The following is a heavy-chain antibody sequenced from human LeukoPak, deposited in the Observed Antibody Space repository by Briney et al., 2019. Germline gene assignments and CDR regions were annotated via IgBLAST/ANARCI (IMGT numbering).Heavy chain of an antibody. D-gene: IGHD6-13*01. V-gene: IGHV3-15*01. CDR1: GFTFSNAW. CDR3: SGSSWYVPGWFDP. J-gene: IGHJ5*02. CDR2: IKSKTDGGTT. Sequence: PGGSLRLSCAASGFTFSNAWMSWVRQAPGKGLEWVGRIKSKTDGGTTDCAAPVKGRFTISRDDSKNTLYLQMNSLKTEDTAVYYCSGSSWYVPGWFDPWGQGTLVTVSS.